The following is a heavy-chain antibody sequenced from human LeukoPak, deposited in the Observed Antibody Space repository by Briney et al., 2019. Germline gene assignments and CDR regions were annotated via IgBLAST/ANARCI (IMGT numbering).Heavy chain of an antibody. Sequence: PSETLSLTCTVSGGSVSSGSYYWTWIRQPPGKGLERIGYIYYSGSTNYNPSLKSRVTISVDTSKNQFSLKLSSVTAADTAVYYCARGHSYGRFWSNFDYWGQGTLVTVSS. V-gene: IGHV4-61*01. CDR3: ARGHSYGRFWSNFDY. CDR2: IYYSGST. CDR1: GGSVSSGSYY. J-gene: IGHJ4*02. D-gene: IGHD5-18*01.